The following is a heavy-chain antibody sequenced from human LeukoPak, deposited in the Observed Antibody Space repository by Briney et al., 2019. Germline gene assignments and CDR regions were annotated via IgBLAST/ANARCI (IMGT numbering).Heavy chain of an antibody. V-gene: IGHV1-2*02. CDR3: ARDRGIAVASTPDY. CDR1: EYTFTGYY. Sequence: ASVKVSCKASEYTFTGYYIHWVRQAPGQGLEWMGWIDPNTGDSNYVQKFQGRVTMTRDTSISTAYMELSRLRSDDTAVYYCARDRGIAVASTPDYWGQGTLVTVSS. D-gene: IGHD6-19*01. J-gene: IGHJ4*02. CDR2: IDPNTGDS.